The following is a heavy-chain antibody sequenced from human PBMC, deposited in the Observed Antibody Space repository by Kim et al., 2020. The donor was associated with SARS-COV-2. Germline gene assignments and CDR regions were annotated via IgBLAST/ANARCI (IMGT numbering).Heavy chain of an antibody. CDR2: FYHSRRI. Sequence: SETLSLTCTVSSGSVTTGSYYWSWIRQPPGMGLEWIGSFYHSRRIHYNPSLESRVTISADTSKNQFSLKLSAMTAADTAVFYCARGTAVAGEYYFDYWG. CDR3: ARGTAVAGEYYFDY. J-gene: IGHJ4*01. V-gene: IGHV4-61*01. D-gene: IGHD3-16*01. CDR1: SGSVTTGSYY.